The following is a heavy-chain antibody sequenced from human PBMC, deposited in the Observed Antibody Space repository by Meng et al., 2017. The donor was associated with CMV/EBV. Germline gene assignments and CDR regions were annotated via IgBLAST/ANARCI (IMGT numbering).Heavy chain of an antibody. CDR2: IYHSGST. CDR1: GYSISSGYY. CDR3: ARDDCSGGSCYGY. D-gene: IGHD2-15*01. J-gene: IGHJ4*02. Sequence: SETLSLTCTVSGYSISSGYYWGWIRQPPGKGLEWIGSIYHSGSTYNNPSLKSRVTISVDTSKNQFSLKLSSVTAADTAVYYCARDDCSGGSCYGYWGQGTLVTVSS. V-gene: IGHV4-38-2*02.